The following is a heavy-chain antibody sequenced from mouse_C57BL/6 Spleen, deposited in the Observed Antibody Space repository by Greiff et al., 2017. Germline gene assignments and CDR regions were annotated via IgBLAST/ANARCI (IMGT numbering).Heavy chain of an antibody. J-gene: IGHJ1*03. D-gene: IGHD1-1*01. CDR1: GYTFTSYW. CDR3: ARLYYGSSYGYFDV. Sequence: QVQLQQPGAALVRPGSSVKLSCKASGYTFTSYWMHWVKQRPIQGLEWIGNIDPSDSETHYNQKFKDKATLTVDKSSSTAYMQLSSLTSGDSAVYYCARLYYGSSYGYFDVWGKGTTVTVSS. V-gene: IGHV1-52*01. CDR2: IDPSDSET.